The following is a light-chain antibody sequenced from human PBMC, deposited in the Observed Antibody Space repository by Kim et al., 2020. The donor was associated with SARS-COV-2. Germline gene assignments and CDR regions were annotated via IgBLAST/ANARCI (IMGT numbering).Light chain of an antibody. J-gene: IGLJ2*01. CDR2: GKN. Sequence: DLGEKGRITGQGDSLRSSYGTGYQQKPGQAPIVVIYGKNNRPSGIQDRFSGSSAGNKASLTITGTQAGDEADYYCNSRDSNDKVVFGGGTQLTVL. CDR1: SLRSSY. V-gene: IGLV3-19*01. CDR3: NSRDSNDKVV.